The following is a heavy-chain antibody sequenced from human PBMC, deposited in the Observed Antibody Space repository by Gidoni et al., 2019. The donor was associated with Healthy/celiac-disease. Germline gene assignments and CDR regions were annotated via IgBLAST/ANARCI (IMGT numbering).Heavy chain of an antibody. D-gene: IGHD3-16*01. J-gene: IGHJ4*02. CDR1: GFTYSSYA. V-gene: IGHV3-23*01. Sequence: EVQLLESGGGLVQPGGSLRLSCAASGFTYSSYAMSWVRQAPGKGLEWVSAISGSGGSTYYADSVKGRFTISRDNSKNTLYLQMNSLRAEDTAVYYCAKSPVVEMATQIGGYWGQGTLVTVSS. CDR3: AKSPVVEMATQIGGY. CDR2: ISGSGGST.